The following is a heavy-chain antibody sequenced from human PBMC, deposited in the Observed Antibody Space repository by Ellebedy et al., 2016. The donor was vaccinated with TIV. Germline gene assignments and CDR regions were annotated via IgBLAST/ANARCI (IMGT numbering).Heavy chain of an antibody. CDR3: ATDGSYGDYRSPTHAFVM. V-gene: IGHV3-7*01. D-gene: IGHD4-17*01. CDR2: MNQDGSDK. CDR1: GFSFRSYW. Sequence: GGSLRLSCAAYGFSFRSYWMSWVRQAPGKGLEWVANMNQDGSDKYYVDSVKGRFTIARDNAKNSLFLQMSSLRVEDTAVYYCATDGSYGDYRSPTHAFVMWGQGTMVAVSS. J-gene: IGHJ3*02.